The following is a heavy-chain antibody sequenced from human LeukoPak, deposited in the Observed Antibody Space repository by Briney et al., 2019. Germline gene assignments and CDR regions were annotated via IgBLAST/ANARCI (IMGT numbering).Heavy chain of an antibody. J-gene: IGHJ6*03. CDR3: ARGPGQLLVGYYYYYMDV. CDR2: INHSGST. Sequence: SETLSLTCAVYGGSFSGYYWSWIRQPPGKGLEWIGEINHSGSTNYNPSLKSRVTISVDTSKNQFSLKLSSVTAADTAVYYCARGPGQLLVGYYYYYMDVWGKGTTVTVSS. V-gene: IGHV4-34*01. D-gene: IGHD2-2*01. CDR1: GGSFSGYY.